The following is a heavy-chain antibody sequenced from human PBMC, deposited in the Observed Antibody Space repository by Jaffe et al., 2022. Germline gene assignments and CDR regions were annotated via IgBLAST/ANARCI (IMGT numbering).Heavy chain of an antibody. CDR2: IIPIFGTA. V-gene: IGHV1-69*05. CDR3: ARGPMTTVPTRGDYYYYYMDV. Sequence: QVQLVQSGAEVKKPGSSVKVSCKASGGTFSSYAISWVRQAPGQGLEWMGGIIPIFGTANYAQKFQGRVTITTDESTSTAYMELSSLRSEDTAVYYCARGPMTTVPTRGDYYYYYMDVWGKGTTVTVSS. D-gene: IGHD4-17*01. J-gene: IGHJ6*03. CDR1: GGTFSSYA.